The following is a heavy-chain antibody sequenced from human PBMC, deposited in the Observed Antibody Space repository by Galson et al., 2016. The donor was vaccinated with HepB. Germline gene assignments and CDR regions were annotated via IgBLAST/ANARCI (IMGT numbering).Heavy chain of an antibody. CDR3: ARGHSGSSLPYFEY. V-gene: IGHV5-51*01. Sequence: QSGAAVKKPGESLRISCAGSGYSFISHWIVWVRQMPGKGLEWMGIIYPGDSDPRYSPSFQGQVTIPADKSIGTAYLPWSTLKASDTDMYYCARGHSGSSLPYFEYWGQGTLVTVSS. CDR1: GYSFISHW. CDR2: IYPGDSDP. J-gene: IGHJ4*02. D-gene: IGHD1-26*01.